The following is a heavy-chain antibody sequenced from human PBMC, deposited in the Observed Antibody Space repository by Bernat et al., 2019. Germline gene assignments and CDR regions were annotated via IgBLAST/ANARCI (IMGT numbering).Heavy chain of an antibody. D-gene: IGHD2-2*01. V-gene: IGHV3-74*02. J-gene: IGHJ3*02. CDR3: ARVGKYCSSTSCYAWDAFDI. CDR2: INSDGSST. Sequence: EVQLVESGGGLVKPGGSLRLSCAASGFTFSSYSMNWVRQAPGKGLVWVSRINSDGSSTSYADSVKGRFTISRDNAKNTLYLQMNSLRAEDTAVYYCARVGKYCSSTSCYAWDAFDIWGQGTMVTVSS. CDR1: GFTFSSYS.